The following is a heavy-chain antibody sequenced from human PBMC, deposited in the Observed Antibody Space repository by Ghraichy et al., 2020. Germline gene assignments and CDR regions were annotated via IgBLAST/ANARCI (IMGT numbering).Heavy chain of an antibody. CDR1: GFTFSSYW. Sequence: GESLNISCAASGFTFSSYWMSWVRQAPGKGLEWVANIKQDGSEKYYVDSVKGRFTISRDNAKNSLYLQMNSLRAEDTAVYYCARAADFDWLLSGCYYYVMDGWGQAPTITVSS. V-gene: IGHV3-7*01. CDR3: ARAADFDWLLSGCYYYVMDG. D-gene: IGHD3-9*01. J-gene: IGHJ6*02. CDR2: IKQDGSEK.